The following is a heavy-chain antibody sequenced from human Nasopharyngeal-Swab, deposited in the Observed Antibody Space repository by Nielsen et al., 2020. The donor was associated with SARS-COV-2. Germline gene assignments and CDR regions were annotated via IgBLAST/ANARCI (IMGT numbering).Heavy chain of an antibody. Sequence: ASVKVSCKASGYTFTSYAMHWVRQAPGQRLEWMGWISAGNGNTKYSQKFQGRVTITRDTSASTAYMELSSLRSEDTAVYYCARDFRQRWELLHYYYYYGMDVWGQGTTVTVSS. CDR1: GYTFTSYA. CDR3: ARDFRQRWELLHYYYYYGMDV. V-gene: IGHV1-3*01. D-gene: IGHD1-26*01. J-gene: IGHJ6*02. CDR2: ISAGNGNT.